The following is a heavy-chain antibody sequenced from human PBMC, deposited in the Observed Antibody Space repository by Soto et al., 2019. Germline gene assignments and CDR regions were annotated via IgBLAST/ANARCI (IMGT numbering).Heavy chain of an antibody. D-gene: IGHD4-17*01. CDR2: IFYGGGTGVT. V-gene: IGHV4-39*01. J-gene: IGHJ4*02. CDR1: GDSFSTSNYY. Sequence: QLHLQESGPGLVKPSETLSLTCTVSGDSFSTSNYYWGWIRQPPGKGLEWIGNIFYGGGTGVTYYNPSLKRRVMISVDTSKNQFSLKLRSITAADTAFYFCARRGGGDSLFDSWGQGKLVTVSS. CDR3: ARRGGGDSLFDS.